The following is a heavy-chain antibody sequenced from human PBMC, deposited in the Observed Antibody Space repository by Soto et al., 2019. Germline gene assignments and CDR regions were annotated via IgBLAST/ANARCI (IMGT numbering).Heavy chain of an antibody. J-gene: IGHJ4*02. CDR2: IYSSGNT. Sequence: PSETLSLTCTVSGGSISSYYWSWIRQPPGKGLEYIGSIYSSGNTNYNPSLKSRVTISIDTSKNQFSLKLSSVTAADTAVYYCARHRDYYSGGWRHVARFDYWGQGTLVTVSS. D-gene: IGHD6-19*01. CDR1: GGSISSYY. CDR3: ARHRDYYSGGWRHVARFDY. V-gene: IGHV4-59*08.